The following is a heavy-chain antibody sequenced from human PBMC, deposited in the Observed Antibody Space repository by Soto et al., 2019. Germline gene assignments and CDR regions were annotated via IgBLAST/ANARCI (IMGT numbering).Heavy chain of an antibody. CDR2: IYYSGST. D-gene: IGHD3-3*01. Sequence: NPSETLSLTCTVSGGSISSSSYYWGWIRQPPGKGLEWIGSIYYSGSTYYNPSLKSRVTISVDTSKNQFSLKLSSVTAADTAVYYCVRQRTRSGYYRAYYYYYYGMDVWGQGTTVTVSS. V-gene: IGHV4-39*01. J-gene: IGHJ6*02. CDR1: GGSISSSSYY. CDR3: VRQRTRSGYYRAYYYYYYGMDV.